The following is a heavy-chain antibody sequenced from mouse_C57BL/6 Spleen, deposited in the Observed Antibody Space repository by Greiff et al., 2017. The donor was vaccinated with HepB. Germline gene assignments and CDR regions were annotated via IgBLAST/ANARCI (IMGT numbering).Heavy chain of an antibody. D-gene: IGHD1-1*01. CDR3: ARSGYYYGSSLDY. V-gene: IGHV1-80*01. CDR2: IYPGDGDT. Sequence: ESGAELVKPGASVKISCKASGYAFSSYWMNWVKQRPGKGLEWIGQIYPGDGDTNYNGKFKGKATLTADKSSSTAYMQLSSLTSEDSAVYFCARSGYYYGSSLDYWGQGTTLTVSS. CDR1: GYAFSSYW. J-gene: IGHJ2*01.